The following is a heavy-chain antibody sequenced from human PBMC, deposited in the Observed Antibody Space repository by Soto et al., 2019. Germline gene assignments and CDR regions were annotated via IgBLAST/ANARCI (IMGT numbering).Heavy chain of an antibody. J-gene: IGHJ6*04. D-gene: IGHD6-13*01. V-gene: IGHV3-48*03. Sequence: GGSPRLSCAASGFTSSSYEMNWVRQAPGKGLEWVSYISSRGFPIYYADSVKGRFTISRDNAKNSLYLQMNTLRAEDTAVYYCERAIKQLTLDSDLHYFYYGMDVWGEGTTVPVSP. CDR3: ERAIKQLTLDSDLHYFYYGMDV. CDR2: ISSRGFPI. CDR1: GFTSSSYE.